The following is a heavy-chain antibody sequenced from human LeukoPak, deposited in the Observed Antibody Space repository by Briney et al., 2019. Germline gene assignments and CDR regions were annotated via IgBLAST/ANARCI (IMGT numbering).Heavy chain of an antibody. CDR2: ISHDGVKE. J-gene: IGHJ6*02. CDR1: GFTFSSYG. D-gene: IGHD2-2*01. CDR3: AKGTTPADYYYYGMDV. V-gene: IGHV3-30*18. Sequence: HSGGSLRLSCAASGFTFSSYGMHWVRQAPGEGLEWVAAISHDGVKENYVDSVKGRFTVSRDISKNTVYLQMNSLRADDTAVYYCAKGTTPADYYYYGMDVWGQGTTVTVSS.